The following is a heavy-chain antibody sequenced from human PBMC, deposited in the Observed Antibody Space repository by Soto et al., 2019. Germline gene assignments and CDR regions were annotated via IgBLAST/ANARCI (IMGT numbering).Heavy chain of an antibody. Sequence: SGGSLRLSCAASGFTFNNYGMHWVRQAPGKGLEWVAGIWYDGSHESYADSVKGRFTISRDNSKNRLYLQMNSLRAEDTAVYYCASDLVGASDSYGLDVWGQGTPVTVSS. D-gene: IGHD1-26*01. CDR3: ASDLVGASDSYGLDV. V-gene: IGHV3-33*01. J-gene: IGHJ6*02. CDR1: GFTFNNYG. CDR2: IWYDGSHE.